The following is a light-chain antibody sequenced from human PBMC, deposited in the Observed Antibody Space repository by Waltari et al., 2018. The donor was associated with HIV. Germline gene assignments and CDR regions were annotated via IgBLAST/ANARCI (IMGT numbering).Light chain of an antibody. CDR1: DSNIGRDY. CDR3: ASYDLDMSNLL. V-gene: IGLV1-47*01. Sequence: QSVLTQPPSASGTAGQRVTISCSGRDSNIGRDYIYWYQQVPGAAPRLLIYDNDQRPSGAPARLSGAKSGTSGSLVISGLRSEDEANYYCASYDLDMSNLLFGGGTAVTVL. J-gene: IGLJ2*01. CDR2: DND.